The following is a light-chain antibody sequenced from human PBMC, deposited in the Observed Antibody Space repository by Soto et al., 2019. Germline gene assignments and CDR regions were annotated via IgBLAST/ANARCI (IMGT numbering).Light chain of an antibody. CDR2: DAS. V-gene: IGKV3-11*01. J-gene: IGKJ1*01. Sequence: EIVLTQSPATLSWSPGERATLSWMASQSVNSYLAWYHQKPGQAPSLLIYDASSWATGIPARFSGSGSGTDFTLTISSLQPEDLAVYYCQQRSNCPPSFGQGTKVDI. CDR1: QSVNSY. CDR3: QQRSNCPPS.